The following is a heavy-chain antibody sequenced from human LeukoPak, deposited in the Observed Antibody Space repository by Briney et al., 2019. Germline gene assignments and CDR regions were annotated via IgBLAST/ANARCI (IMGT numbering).Heavy chain of an antibody. CDR1: EYTFTSYA. CDR2: INTNTGSP. D-gene: IGHD3-10*01. CDR3: ARDPMVRGVMVPFDY. Sequence: EASVKVSCKASEYTFTSYAMNWVRQAPGQGLEWMGLINTNTGSPTYAQGFTGRFVFSLDTSVSTAYLQISSLKAEDTAVYYCARDPMVRGVMVPFDYWGQGTLVTVSS. V-gene: IGHV7-4-1*02. J-gene: IGHJ4*02.